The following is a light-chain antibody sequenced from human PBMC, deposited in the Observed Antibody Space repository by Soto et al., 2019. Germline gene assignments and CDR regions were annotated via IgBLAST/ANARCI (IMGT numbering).Light chain of an antibody. CDR1: QGISNY. Sequence: DFPMTQSPSSLSASVGDRVTITCRASQGISNYLAWYQQKPGKVPKLLIYGASTLQSGVPSRFNGSGSGTDFTLTISILQPEDAATYYCQKYSSAPPLFTFGPGTKVDIK. J-gene: IGKJ3*01. CDR2: GAS. CDR3: QKYSSAPPLFT. V-gene: IGKV1-27*01.